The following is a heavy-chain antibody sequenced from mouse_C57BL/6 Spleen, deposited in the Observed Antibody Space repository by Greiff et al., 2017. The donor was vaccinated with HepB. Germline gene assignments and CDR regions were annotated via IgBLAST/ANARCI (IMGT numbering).Heavy chain of an antibody. CDR1: GYSITSGYY. Sequence: EVQLQESGPGLVKPSQSLSLTCSVTGYSITSGYYWNWIRQFPGNNLEWMGYISYDGSNNYNPSLKNRISITRDTSKNQFFLKLNSVTTEDTATYYCARAGYYRVDYFDYWGQGTTLTVSS. J-gene: IGHJ2*01. CDR3: ARAGYYRVDYFDY. V-gene: IGHV3-6*01. D-gene: IGHD2-3*01. CDR2: ISYDGSN.